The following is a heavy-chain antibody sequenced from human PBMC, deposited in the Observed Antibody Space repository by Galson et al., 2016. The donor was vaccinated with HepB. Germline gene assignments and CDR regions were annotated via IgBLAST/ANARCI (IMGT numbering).Heavy chain of an antibody. V-gene: IGHV3-30*04. CDR2: MSYGGINK. J-gene: IGHJ6*02. CDR3: ARDSSGPRFLQGSYYYHGMDV. Sequence: SLRLSCAASGFTFSSYAVHWVRQAPGKGLEWVAVMSYGGINKEFADSVKGRFTISRDNSKSTLSLQINSLRADDKAVYYCARDSSGPRFLQGSYYYHGMDVWGQGTTVTVSS. D-gene: IGHD3-3*01. CDR1: GFTFSSYA.